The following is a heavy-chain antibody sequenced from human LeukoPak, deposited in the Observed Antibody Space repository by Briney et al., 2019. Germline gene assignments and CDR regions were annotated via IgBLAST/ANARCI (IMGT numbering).Heavy chain of an antibody. CDR1: GVTFISTA. Sequence: ASVKVSCKASGVTFISTAINWVRQAPGQGLEWMGRIIPMYGSPNHAQKFQGRVTITTDESMSTAYMELNRLRSDDTAVYYCARADTVTTSPFDYWGQGTLVTVSS. V-gene: IGHV1-69*05. CDR3: ARADTVTTSPFDY. D-gene: IGHD4-11*01. CDR2: IIPMYGSP. J-gene: IGHJ4*02.